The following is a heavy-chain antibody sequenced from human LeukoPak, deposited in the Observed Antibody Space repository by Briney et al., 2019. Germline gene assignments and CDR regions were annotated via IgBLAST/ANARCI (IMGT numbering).Heavy chain of an antibody. J-gene: IGHJ4*02. Sequence: PGRSLRPSCAASGFTFSSYAMHWVRQAPGKGLEWVAVISYDGSNKYYADSVKGRFTISRDNSKNTLYLQMNSLRAEDTAVYYCARGDIVVVPAALTGDKYLDYWGQGTLVTVSS. CDR2: ISYDGSNK. CDR1: GFTFSSYA. V-gene: IGHV3-30-3*01. D-gene: IGHD2-2*01. CDR3: ARGDIVVVPAALTGDKYLDY.